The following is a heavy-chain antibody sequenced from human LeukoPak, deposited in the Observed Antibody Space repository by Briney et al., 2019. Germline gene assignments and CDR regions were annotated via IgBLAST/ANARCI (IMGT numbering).Heavy chain of an antibody. CDR2: ITTTGTHT. J-gene: IGHJ4*02. CDR3: ARGSQWTNGVTDF. CDR1: GFTFSDCN. Sequence: GGSLRLSCAASGFTFSDCNMNWVRQAPGKGLEWVSSITTTGTHTYYADSVKGRFTISRDNAKNSLYLQMISLRAEDTAVYYCARGSQWTNGVTDFWGQGTLVTVSS. D-gene: IGHD6-19*01. V-gene: IGHV3-21*01.